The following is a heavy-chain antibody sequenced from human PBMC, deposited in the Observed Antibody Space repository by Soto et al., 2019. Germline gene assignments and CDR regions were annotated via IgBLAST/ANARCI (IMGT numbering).Heavy chain of an antibody. CDR2: IYYSGST. CDR1: GGSISSYY. J-gene: IGHJ5*02. CDR3: ARTLDDYSNHNWFDP. Sequence: SETLSLTCTVSGGSISSYYWSWIRQPPGKGLEWIGYIYYSGSTNYNPSLKSRVTISVDTSKNQFSLKLSSVTAADTAVYYCARTLDDYSNHNWFDPWGQGTLVTVSS. V-gene: IGHV4-59*01. D-gene: IGHD4-4*01.